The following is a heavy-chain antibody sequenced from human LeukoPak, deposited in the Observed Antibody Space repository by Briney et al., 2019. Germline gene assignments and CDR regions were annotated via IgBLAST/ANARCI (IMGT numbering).Heavy chain of an antibody. CDR2: ISYDGSNK. Sequence: PGGSLRLSCAASGFTFSSYAMHWVRQAPGKGLEGVAVISYDGSNKYYADSVKGRFTISRDNSKNTLYLQMNSLRAEDTAVYYCARDGLVYAIRWGWFDPWGQGTLVTVSS. CDR1: GFTFSSYA. CDR3: ARDGLVYAIRWGWFDP. V-gene: IGHV3-30*01. D-gene: IGHD2-8*01. J-gene: IGHJ5*02.